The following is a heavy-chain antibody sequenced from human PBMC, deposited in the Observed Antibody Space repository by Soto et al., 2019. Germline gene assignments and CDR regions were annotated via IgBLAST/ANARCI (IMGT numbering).Heavy chain of an antibody. V-gene: IGHV4-59*08. CDR1: GGSISSYY. Sequence: QVQLQESGPGLVKPSETLSLTCTVSGGSISSYYWSWIRQPPGKGLEWIGYIYYSGSTNYNPSLKSRVTISVDTSKNQFSLKLSSVTAADTAGYYCARRWGYAIDYWGQGTLVTVSS. CDR2: IYYSGST. J-gene: IGHJ4*02. D-gene: IGHD2-8*01. CDR3: ARRWGYAIDY.